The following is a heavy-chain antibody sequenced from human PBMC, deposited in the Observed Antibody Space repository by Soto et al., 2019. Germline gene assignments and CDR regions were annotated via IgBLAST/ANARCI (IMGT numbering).Heavy chain of an antibody. CDR2: ISYDGSNK. V-gene: IGHV3-30-3*01. CDR1: GFTFSSYA. CDR3: ARDANYGGNSFDY. D-gene: IGHD4-17*01. Sequence: QVQLVESGGGVVQPGRSLRLSCAASGFTFSSYAMHWVRQAPGKGLEWVAVISYDGSNKYYADSVKGRFTISRDNSKNTLYLQMNSRSAGGAAVYYCARDANYGGNSFDYWGQGPLVTVSS. J-gene: IGHJ4*02.